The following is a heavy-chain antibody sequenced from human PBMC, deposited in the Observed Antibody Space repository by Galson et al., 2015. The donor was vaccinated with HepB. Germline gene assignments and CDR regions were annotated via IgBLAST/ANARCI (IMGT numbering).Heavy chain of an antibody. CDR1: GGTFSSYA. V-gene: IGHV1-69*10. CDR2: IIPIFGIA. CDR3: ARGDSSSWYVLY. D-gene: IGHD6-13*01. J-gene: IGHJ4*02. Sequence: SVKVSCKASGGTFSSYAISWVRQAPGQGLEWMGGIIPIFGIANYAQKFQGRVTITADKSTSTAYMELSSLRSEDTAVYYCARGDSSSWYVLYWGQGTLVTVSS.